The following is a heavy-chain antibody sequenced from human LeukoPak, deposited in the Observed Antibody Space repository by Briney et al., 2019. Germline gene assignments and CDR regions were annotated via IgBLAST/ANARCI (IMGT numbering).Heavy chain of an antibody. D-gene: IGHD1-26*01. CDR3: ARESDHSGSYHYYGMDV. CDR1: GLTFSSYA. CDR2: ISYDGSNK. J-gene: IGHJ6*02. V-gene: IGHV3-30*04. Sequence: GRSPRLSCAASGLTFSSYAMHWVRQAPGKGLEWVAVISYDGSNKYYADSVKGRFTISRDNSKNTLYLQMNSLRAEDTAVYYCARESDHSGSYHYYGMDVWGQGTTVTVSS.